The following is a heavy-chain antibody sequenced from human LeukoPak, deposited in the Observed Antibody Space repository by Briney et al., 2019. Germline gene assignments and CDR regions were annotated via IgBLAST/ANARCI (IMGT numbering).Heavy chain of an antibody. V-gene: IGHV1-8*01. Sequence: ASVKVSCKASGYTFTSYDINWVRQATGQGLEWMGWMNPNSGNTGYAQKFQGRVTMTRNTSISTAYMGLSSLRSEDTAVYYCAGGHGSSIYYYYYMDVWGKGTTVTVSS. CDR3: AGGHGSSIYYYYYMDV. D-gene: IGHD6-6*01. CDR1: GYTFTSYD. CDR2: MNPNSGNT. J-gene: IGHJ6*03.